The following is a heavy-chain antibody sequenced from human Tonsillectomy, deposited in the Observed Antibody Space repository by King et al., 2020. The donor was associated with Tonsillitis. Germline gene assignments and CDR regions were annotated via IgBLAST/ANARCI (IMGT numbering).Heavy chain of an antibody. J-gene: IGHJ6*02. CDR1: GGSISSYY. D-gene: IGHD3-10*02. Sequence: QVQLQESGPGLVKPSETLSLTCTVSGGSISSYYWSWIRQPPGKGLEWIGYIYYSGSTNYNPSLKSRVTISVDTSKNQFSLKLSSVTAADTAGYYCARRARFGEFFLSGYYYYGMDVWGQGTTVTVSS. V-gene: IGHV4-59*01. CDR2: IYYSGST. CDR3: ARRARFGEFFLSGYYYYGMDV.